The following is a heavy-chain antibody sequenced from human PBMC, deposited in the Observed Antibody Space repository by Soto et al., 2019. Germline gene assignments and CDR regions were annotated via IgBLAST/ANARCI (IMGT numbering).Heavy chain of an antibody. CDR3: ARGGPAMAIFDY. J-gene: IGHJ4*02. CDR2: IYYSGST. V-gene: IGHV4-31*03. Sequence: SETLSLPCTVSGGSISSGGYYWSWIRQHPGKGLEWIGYIYYSGSTYYNPSLKSRVTISVDTSKNQFSLKLSSVTAADTAVYYCARGGPAMAIFDYWGQGTLVTVSS. D-gene: IGHD5-18*01. CDR1: GGSISSGGYY.